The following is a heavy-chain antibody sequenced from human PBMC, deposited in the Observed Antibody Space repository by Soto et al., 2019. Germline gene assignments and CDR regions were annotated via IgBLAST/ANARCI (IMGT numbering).Heavy chain of an antibody. D-gene: IGHD7-27*01. CDR2: IYYSGST. CDR1: GGSFSGYY. V-gene: IGHV4-59*01. CDR3: ARSIAWGYFDY. Sequence: SETLSLTCAVFGGSFSGYYWSWIRQPPGKGLEWIGYIYYSGSTNYNPSLKSQVTISVDTSKNQFSLKLSSVTAADTAVYYCARSIAWGYFDYWGQGTLVTVSS. J-gene: IGHJ4*02.